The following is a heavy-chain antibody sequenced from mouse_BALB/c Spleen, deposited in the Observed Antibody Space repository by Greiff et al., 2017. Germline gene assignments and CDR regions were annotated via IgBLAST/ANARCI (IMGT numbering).Heavy chain of an antibody. CDR1: GFTFSSYG. D-gene: IGHD2-2*01. J-gene: IGHJ4*01. CDR2: ISSGSSTT. V-gene: IGHV5-17*02. Sequence: DVKLVESGGDLVKPGGSRKLSCAASGFTFSSYGMYWVRQAPEKGLEWVAYISSGSSTTYYADTVKGRFTISRDNPKNTLFLQMTSLRSEDTAMYYCAGWGLAREDYYAMDYWGQGTSVTVSS. CDR3: AGWGLAREDYYAMDY.